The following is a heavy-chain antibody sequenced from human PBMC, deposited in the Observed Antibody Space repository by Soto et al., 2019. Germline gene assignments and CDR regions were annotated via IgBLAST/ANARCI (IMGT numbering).Heavy chain of an antibody. V-gene: IGHV1-69*04. CDR2: IIPFGEIT. Sequence: QVQLVQSGSEVKKPGSSVKVSCKASGGPFSSYGLSWVRQAPGQGLEWMGRIIPFGEITNFAQKFHDRVTITADTATSTAYMELRSLKSEDTAVYYCAREGLGVKFDFWGPGTLVTVSS. CDR1: GGPFSSYG. J-gene: IGHJ4*02. D-gene: IGHD3-10*01. CDR3: AREGLGVKFDF.